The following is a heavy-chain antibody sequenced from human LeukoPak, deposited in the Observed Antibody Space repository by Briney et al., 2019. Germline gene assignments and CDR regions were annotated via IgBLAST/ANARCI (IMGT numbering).Heavy chain of an antibody. CDR2: IYTSGST. V-gene: IGHV4-61*02. D-gene: IGHD3-22*01. J-gene: IGHJ3*02. CDR1: GGSISSGSYY. Sequence: SETLSLTCTVSGGSISSGSYYWSWIRQPAGKGLEWIGRIYTSGSTNYNPSLKSRVTISVDTSKNQFSLKLSSVTAADTAVYYCARSFGTYYYDSSTVPDAFDIWGQGTMVTVSS. CDR3: ARSFGTYYYDSSTVPDAFDI.